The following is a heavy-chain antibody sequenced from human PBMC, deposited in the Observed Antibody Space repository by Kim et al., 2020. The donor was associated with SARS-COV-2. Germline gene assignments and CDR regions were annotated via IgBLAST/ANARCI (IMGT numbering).Heavy chain of an antibody. CDR1: GGSISSGSYY. CDR3: ASWLRLSGCFDY. V-gene: IGHV4-61*02. J-gene: IGHJ4*02. D-gene: IGHD5-12*01. Sequence: SETLSLTCTVSGGSISSGSYYWSWIRQPAGKGLEWIGRIYTSGSTNYNPSLKSRVTISVDTSKNQFSLKLSSVTAADTAVYYCASWLRLSGCFDYWGQGTLVTVSS. CDR2: IYTSGST.